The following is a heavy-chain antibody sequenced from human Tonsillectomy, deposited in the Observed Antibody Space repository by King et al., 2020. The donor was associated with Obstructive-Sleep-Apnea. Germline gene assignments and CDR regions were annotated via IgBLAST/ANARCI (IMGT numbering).Heavy chain of an antibody. CDR3: ATSEGYDILTGYASDAFDI. CDR2: SSGSGGST. Sequence: EVQLVESGGGLVQPGGSLRLSCAASGFTFSSYAVSWVRQAPGKGLEWVSASSGSGGSTYYADSVKGRFTISRDNSKNTLYLQMNSLRAEDTAVYYCATSEGYDILTGYASDAFDIWGQGTMVTVSS. J-gene: IGHJ3*02. V-gene: IGHV3-23*04. D-gene: IGHD3-9*01. CDR1: GFTFSSYA.